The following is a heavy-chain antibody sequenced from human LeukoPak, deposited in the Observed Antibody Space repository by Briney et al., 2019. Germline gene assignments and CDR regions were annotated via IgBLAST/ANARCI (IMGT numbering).Heavy chain of an antibody. V-gene: IGHV4-61*02. CDR2: IYISGST. J-gene: IGHJ3*02. CDR3: VREPLGGTGGVSDAFDI. D-gene: IGHD3/OR15-3a*01. Sequence: PSETLSLTCTVSGGSISSGSYYWSWIRQPAGKGLEWIGRIYISGSTNYNPSLKSRVTISVDTSKNQFSLKLSSVTAADTAVFYCVREPLGGTGGVSDAFDIWGQGTMVTVSS. CDR1: GGSISSGSYY.